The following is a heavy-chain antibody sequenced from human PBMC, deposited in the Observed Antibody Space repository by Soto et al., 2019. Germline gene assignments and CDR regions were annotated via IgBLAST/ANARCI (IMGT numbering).Heavy chain of an antibody. CDR1: VGSISSGGYY. CDR3: ARGRDYGDYRA. V-gene: IGHV4-31*03. Sequence: SETLSLTCTVSVGSISSGGYYWSWIRQHPGKGLEWIGYIYYSGSTYYNPSLKSRVTISVDTSKNQFSLKLSSVTAADTAVYYCARGRDYGDYRAWGQGTLVTVSS. J-gene: IGHJ5*02. D-gene: IGHD4-17*01. CDR2: IYYSGST.